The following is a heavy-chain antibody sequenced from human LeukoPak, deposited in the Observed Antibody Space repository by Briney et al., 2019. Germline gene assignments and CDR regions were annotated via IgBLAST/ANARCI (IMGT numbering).Heavy chain of an antibody. CDR1: GGSISTYY. CDR2: ITYNGRT. J-gene: IGHJ4*02. V-gene: IGHV4-59*01. CDR3: AKWGYYFDGSANVAPTDDS. D-gene: IGHD3-22*01. Sequence: SETLSLTCTVSGGSISTYYWTWIRQPPGKGLEWIGYITYNGRTDYKPSLKSRVTISLDTSKNQFSLKVSSVTAADTAVYYCAKWGYYFDGSANVAPTDDSWGQGALVTVSS.